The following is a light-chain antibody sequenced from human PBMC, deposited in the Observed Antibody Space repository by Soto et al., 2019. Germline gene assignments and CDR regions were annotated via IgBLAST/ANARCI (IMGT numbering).Light chain of an antibody. CDR2: RVS. CDR3: MQALQTPIT. J-gene: IGKJ5*01. CDR1: QSLVYSDGNTY. Sequence: DVVMTQSPLSLRVTLGQPASISCNSSQSLVYSDGNTYLNWFHQRPGQSPRRLIYRVSNRDSGVPDRFSGSGSGTDFTLKISRVEAEDVGVYYCMQALQTPITFGQGTRLEIK. V-gene: IGKV2-30*01.